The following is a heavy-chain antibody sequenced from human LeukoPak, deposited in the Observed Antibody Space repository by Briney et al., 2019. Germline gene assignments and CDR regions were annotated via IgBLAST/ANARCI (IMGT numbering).Heavy chain of an antibody. V-gene: IGHV3-48*04. CDR3: ARVSPMTDGAFDL. CDR1: GFMFGNHG. J-gene: IGHJ3*01. D-gene: IGHD2-21*02. Sequence: GGSLRLSCEGSGFMFGNHGLIWVRQAPGKGLDWLLFIGPSGVTRLYANSVKGRFTISRDDAENSVFLQMNSLRVEDTAVYYCARVSPMTDGAFDLWGQGVMVTVSS. CDR2: IGPSGVTR.